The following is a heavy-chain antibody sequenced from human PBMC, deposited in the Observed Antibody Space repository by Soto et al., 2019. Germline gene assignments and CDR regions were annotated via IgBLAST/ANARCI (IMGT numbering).Heavy chain of an antibody. D-gene: IGHD3-3*01. CDR3: ARCPAHTIFGVVISYYFDY. CDR2: INPSGGST. CDR1: GYTFTSYY. Sequence: VKVSCKASGYTFTSYYMHRVRQAPGQGLEWMGIINPSGGSTSYAQKFQGRVTMTRDTSTSTVYMELSSLRSEDTAVYYCARCPAHTIFGVVISYYFDYWGQGTLVTVSS. V-gene: IGHV1-46*01. J-gene: IGHJ4*02.